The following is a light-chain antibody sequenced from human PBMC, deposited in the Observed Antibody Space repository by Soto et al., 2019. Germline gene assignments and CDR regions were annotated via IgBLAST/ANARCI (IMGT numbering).Light chain of an antibody. Sequence: ETVLTQSPATLSLSPGERATLSCRASQSVRSRYLAWYQQKPGQAPRLLISGASSRATGIPDRFSGSRSGTDFTLTISRLEPEDFAVYYCQQCGSAPLTFGQGTKVDIK. CDR1: QSVRSRY. V-gene: IGKV3-20*01. CDR3: QQCGSAPLT. CDR2: GAS. J-gene: IGKJ1*01.